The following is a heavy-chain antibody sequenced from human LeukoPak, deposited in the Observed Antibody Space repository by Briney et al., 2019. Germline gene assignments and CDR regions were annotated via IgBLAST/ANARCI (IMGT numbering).Heavy chain of an antibody. V-gene: IGHV3-53*05. CDR3: AKDGSGSYYAFDP. D-gene: IGHD3-10*01. CDR1: GFTVSSNY. CDR2: IYSGGST. J-gene: IGHJ5*02. Sequence: PGGSLRLSCAASGFTVSSNYMSWVRQAPGKGLEWVSVIYSGGSTYYADSVKGRFTISRDNSKNTLYLQMNSLRAEDTAVYYCAKDGSGSYYAFDPWGQGTLVTVSS.